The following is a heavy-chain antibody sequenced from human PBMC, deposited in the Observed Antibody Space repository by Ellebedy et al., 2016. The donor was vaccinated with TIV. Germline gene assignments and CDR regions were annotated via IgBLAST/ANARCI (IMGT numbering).Heavy chain of an antibody. J-gene: IGHJ4*02. D-gene: IGHD5-12*01. CDR3: ARDPNSPGDTGYGDY. CDR2: MNQVGSEK. V-gene: IGHV3-7*03. CDR1: GFTFTTYW. Sequence: GESLKISCAASGFTFTTYWMSWVRQAPGKGLEWVANMNQVGSEKYYVYSVKGRFTISRDNAQNSLYLHMNNLRAEDTAVYYCARDPNSPGDTGYGDYWGQGVVVTVST.